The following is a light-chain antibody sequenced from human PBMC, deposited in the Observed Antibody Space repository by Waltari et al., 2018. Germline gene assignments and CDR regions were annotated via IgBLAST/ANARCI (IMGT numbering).Light chain of an antibody. J-gene: IGKJ2*01. CDR2: DSS. CDR3: QQYDNLPYT. V-gene: IGKV1-33*01. Sequence: DLPMTQSPSSLSASVGGRVTITCQASQDISNYLNWYQQKPGQAPKLLIYDSSNLETGVPSRFSGSGSGTDFTFTISSLQPEDIATYYCQQYDNLPYTFGQGTKLEIK. CDR1: QDISNY.